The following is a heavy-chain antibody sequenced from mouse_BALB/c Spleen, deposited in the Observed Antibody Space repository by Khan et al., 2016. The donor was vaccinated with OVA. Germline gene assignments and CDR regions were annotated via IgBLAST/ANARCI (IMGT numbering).Heavy chain of an antibody. Sequence: EVELVESGGDSVKPGGSLKLSCAVSGFTFSTYAMSWVRQTPEKRLEWVASISSGGSTYYPDSVKGRFTISRDNARNIAYLQMTSMRSEDMAMYYCAREAYRYDEYYFDCGGQGTTLTVAS. V-gene: IGHV5-6-5*01. CDR1: GFTFSTYA. CDR3: AREAYRYDEYYFDC. J-gene: IGHJ2*01. D-gene: IGHD2-14*01. CDR2: ISSGGST.